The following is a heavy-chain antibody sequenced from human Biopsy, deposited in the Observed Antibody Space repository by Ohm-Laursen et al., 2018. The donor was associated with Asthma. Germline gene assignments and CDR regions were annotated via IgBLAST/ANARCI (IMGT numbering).Heavy chain of an antibody. V-gene: IGHV3-30*03. J-gene: IGHJ4*02. Sequence: SLRLSCAASGFTFSSYSMNWVRQAPGKGLEWVAVISYDGSNKYYADSVKGRFTISRDNSENTLYLQMNSLRAEDTAVYYCARDLHPTNHLGELSEGFDYWGQGTTVTVSS. D-gene: IGHD3-16*02. CDR2: ISYDGSNK. CDR1: GFTFSSYS. CDR3: ARDLHPTNHLGELSEGFDY.